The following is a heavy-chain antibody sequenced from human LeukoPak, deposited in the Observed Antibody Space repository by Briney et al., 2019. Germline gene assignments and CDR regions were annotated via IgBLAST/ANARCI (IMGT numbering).Heavy chain of an antibody. CDR2: ISAYNGNT. V-gene: IGHV1-18*01. CDR3: ARGSGSYWAPHYYYGMDV. J-gene: IGHJ6*02. CDR1: GYTFASYG. Sequence: ASVKVSCKASGYTFASYGISWVRQAPGQGLEWMGWISAYNGNTNYAQKLQGRVTMTTDTSTSTAYMELRSLRSDDTAVYYCARGSGSYWAPHYYYGMDVWGQGTTVTVSS. D-gene: IGHD1-26*01.